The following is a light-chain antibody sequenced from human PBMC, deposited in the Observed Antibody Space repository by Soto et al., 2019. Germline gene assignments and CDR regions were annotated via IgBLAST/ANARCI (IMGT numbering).Light chain of an antibody. V-gene: IGLV4-69*01. J-gene: IGLJ2*01. CDR1: SGHSSYA. CDR3: QSWGTVNVV. CDR2: LNSDGSH. Sequence: QLVLTQSPSASASLGASVKLTCTLSSGHSSYAIAWHQQQPEKGPRYLMKLNSDGSHTKGDGIPDCFSGSSSGAERYLTISSLHSEDEAEYYCQSWGTVNVVFGGGTKLTVL.